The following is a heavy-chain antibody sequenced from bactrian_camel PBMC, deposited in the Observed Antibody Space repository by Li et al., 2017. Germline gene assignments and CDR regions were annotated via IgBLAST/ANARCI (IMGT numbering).Heavy chain of an antibody. CDR3: AADRALDDDCYVGLLYTDFAY. D-gene: IGHD1*01. CDR1: GQSSYC. Sequence: HVQLVESGGGSAQAGESLTLSCVYGQSSYCMGWFRQVPGKEREGVATIDAIDKKRYADPVTGRFTISRDRTKKTLTLEMNSLKPEDTAMYYCAADRALDDDCYVGLLYTDFAYWGQGTQVTVS. J-gene: IGHJ6*01. CDR2: IDAIDKK. V-gene: IGHV3S55*01.